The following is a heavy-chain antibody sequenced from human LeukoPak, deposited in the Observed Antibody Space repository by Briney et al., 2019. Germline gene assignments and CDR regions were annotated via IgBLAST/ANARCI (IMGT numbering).Heavy chain of an antibody. D-gene: IGHD3-9*01. CDR3: ARLRRDIDDWYADDC. CDR2: ISITEGT. V-gene: IGHV4-4*07. Sequence: SETLSLTCSVSGGSVNTYYWSWIRQSAGKGLEWIGRISITEGTNYNPSLKSRVSMSVDASKNQVSLKLGSVTAADTAVYYCARLRRDIDDWYADDCWGQGTLVTVSS. J-gene: IGHJ4*02. CDR1: GGSVNTYY.